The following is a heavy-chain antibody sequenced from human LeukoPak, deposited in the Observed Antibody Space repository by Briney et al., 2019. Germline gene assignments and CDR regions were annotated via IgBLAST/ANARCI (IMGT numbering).Heavy chain of an antibody. CDR1: GYTFTSYY. CDR3: ARDSGSDSSSWYGKWFDP. V-gene: IGHV1-18*01. CDR2: ISAYNGKT. D-gene: IGHD6-13*01. Sequence: GASVKVSCTASGYTFTSYYINWVRQAPGQGLEWMGWISAYNGKTNYAQRLQDRVTMTTDTPTSTAYMELRSLTSDDTAVYYCARDSGSDSSSWYGKWFDPWGQGTLVTVSS. J-gene: IGHJ5*02.